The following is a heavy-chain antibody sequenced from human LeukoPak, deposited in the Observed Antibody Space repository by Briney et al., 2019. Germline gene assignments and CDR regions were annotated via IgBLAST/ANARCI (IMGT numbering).Heavy chain of an antibody. CDR3: ATLVSTRYYFDY. D-gene: IGHD5/OR15-5a*01. Sequence: PSKTLSLTCTVSDYSISSGYGYYWGWIRQPPGKGLEWIGNIYHSGITYYNHFNSSLKSRVTISIDTSKNQFSLRLTSVTAADTAVYFCATLVSTRYYFDYWGQGTLVTVSS. V-gene: IGHV4-38-2*02. CDR1: DYSISSGYGYY. CDR2: IYHSGIT. J-gene: IGHJ4*02.